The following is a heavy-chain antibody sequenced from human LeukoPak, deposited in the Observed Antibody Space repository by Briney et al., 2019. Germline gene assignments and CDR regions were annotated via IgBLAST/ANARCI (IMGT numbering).Heavy chain of an antibody. CDR2: IYNSGGT. V-gene: IGHV4-59*01. Sequence: PSETLSLTCTVSGGSITSSFYWSWIRQSPGKGLEWIGYIYNSGGTKYNPSLKSRLTISVDTSKNQFSLNLSSVTAADTAVYYCARASVLLSADYWGQGTLSPSPQ. J-gene: IGHJ4*02. D-gene: IGHD3-16*01. CDR1: GGSITSSFY. CDR3: ARASVLLSADY.